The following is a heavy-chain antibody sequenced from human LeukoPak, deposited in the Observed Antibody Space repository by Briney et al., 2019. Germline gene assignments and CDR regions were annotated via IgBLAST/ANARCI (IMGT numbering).Heavy chain of an antibody. J-gene: IGHJ2*01. Sequence: ASVKVSCKASGYTFTSYYMHWVRQAPGQGLEWMGIINPSGGVTSYAQKFQGRVTLTRDTSTSIVYMELSSLRSEDTAVYYCAKDSSFIAARPFWYFDLWGRGTLVTVSS. D-gene: IGHD6-6*01. V-gene: IGHV1-46*01. CDR3: AKDSSFIAARPFWYFDL. CDR2: INPSGGVT. CDR1: GYTFTSYY.